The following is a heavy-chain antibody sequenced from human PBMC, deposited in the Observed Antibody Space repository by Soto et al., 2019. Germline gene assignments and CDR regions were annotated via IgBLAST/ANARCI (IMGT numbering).Heavy chain of an antibody. CDR2: IYYSGST. J-gene: IGHJ6*02. D-gene: IGHD3-10*01. CDR3: ASLTMGRGVPVGYYGMDV. V-gene: IGHV4-39*01. Sequence: LSLTCTVSGGSISSSSYYWGWIRQPPGKGLEWIGSIYYSGSTYYNPSLKSRVTISVDTSKNQFSLKLSSVTAADTAVYYCASLTMGRGVPVGYYGMDVWGQGTTVTVTS. CDR1: GGSISSSSYY.